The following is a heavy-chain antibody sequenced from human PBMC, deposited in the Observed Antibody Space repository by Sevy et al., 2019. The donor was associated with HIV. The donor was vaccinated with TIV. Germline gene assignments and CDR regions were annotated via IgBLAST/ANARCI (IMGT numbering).Heavy chain of an antibody. D-gene: IGHD3-3*01. CDR1: GDSISSHY. J-gene: IGHJ4*02. V-gene: IGHV4-4*07. Sequence: SETLSLTCSVSGDSISSHYWSWIRQPAGEGLEWIGRIDTSGGTNYNPSLKTRVTMSIDTSKNQFSLRLRSVTAADTAVYYCARYNFWSGHYDYFDYWGPGALVTVSS. CDR2: IDTSGGT. CDR3: ARYNFWSGHYDYFDY.